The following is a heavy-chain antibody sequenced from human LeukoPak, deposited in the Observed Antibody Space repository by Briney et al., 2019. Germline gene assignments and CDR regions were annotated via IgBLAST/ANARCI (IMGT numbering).Heavy chain of an antibody. CDR1: GFTFSNYA. V-gene: IGHV3-30-3*01. Sequence: GGSLRLSCAASGFTFSNYAMHWVRQAPGKGRGWGAVTSYDGSNKYYADSVKGRFTISRDNSKNTLYLQMNSLRAEDTAVYYCARDQDGHDYGDYGKLGYFDLWGRGTLVTVSS. CDR2: TSYDGSNK. D-gene: IGHD4-17*01. J-gene: IGHJ2*01. CDR3: ARDQDGHDYGDYGKLGYFDL.